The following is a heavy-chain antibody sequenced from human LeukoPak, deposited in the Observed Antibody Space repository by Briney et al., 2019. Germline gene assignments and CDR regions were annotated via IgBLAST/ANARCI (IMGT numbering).Heavy chain of an antibody. CDR3: ARAGGSGWADY. CDR1: GFTFSNYW. V-gene: IGHV3-7*01. Sequence: PGGSLRLSCAASGFTFSNYWMSWVRQAPGKGLEWVANVKQDGTEKYYVDSVKGRFTISRDNAKNSLYLQMTSLRVEDTAVYYCARAGGSGWADYWGQGTLVTVSS. J-gene: IGHJ4*02. D-gene: IGHD6-25*01. CDR2: VKQDGTEK.